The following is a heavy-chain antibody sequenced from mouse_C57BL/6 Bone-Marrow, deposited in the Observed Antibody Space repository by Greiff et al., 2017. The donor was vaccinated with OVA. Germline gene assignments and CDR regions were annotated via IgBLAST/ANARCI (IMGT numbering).Heavy chain of an antibody. Sequence: QVQLQQPGAELVRPGTSVKLSCKASGYTFTSYWMHWVKQRPGQGLEWIGVIDPSDSYTNYNQKFKGKATLTVDTSSSTAYMQLSSLTSEDSAVHYCASWSFFDYWGQGTTLTVSS. J-gene: IGHJ2*01. CDR3: ASWSFFDY. CDR1: GYTFTSYW. CDR2: IDPSDSYT. V-gene: IGHV1-59*01.